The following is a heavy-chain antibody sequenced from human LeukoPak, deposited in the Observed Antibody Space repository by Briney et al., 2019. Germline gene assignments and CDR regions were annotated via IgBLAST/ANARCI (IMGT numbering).Heavy chain of an antibody. Sequence: SETLSLTCAVYGGSFSGYYWSWIRQPRGKGLEWIGEINHSGSTNYNPSLKSRVAISVDTSKNQFSLKLSSVTAADTAVYYCARERFYMDVWGKGTTVTVSS. J-gene: IGHJ6*03. CDR3: ARERFYMDV. V-gene: IGHV4-34*01. CDR1: GGSFSGYY. CDR2: INHSGST.